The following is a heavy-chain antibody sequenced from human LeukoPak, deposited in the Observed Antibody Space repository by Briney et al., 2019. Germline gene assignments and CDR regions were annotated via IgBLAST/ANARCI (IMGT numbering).Heavy chain of an antibody. J-gene: IGHJ4*02. CDR3: ARDGNCSGGSCSLDY. CDR2: INPNSGGT. D-gene: IGHD2-15*01. CDR1: GYTFTGHY. Sequence: GASVKVSCKASGYTFTGHYIHWVRQAPGQGLEWMGWINPNSGGTNYAQKFQGRVTMTRDTSINSAYVELRRLRSDDTAVYYCARDGNCSGGSCSLDYWGQGTLVTVSS. V-gene: IGHV1-2*02.